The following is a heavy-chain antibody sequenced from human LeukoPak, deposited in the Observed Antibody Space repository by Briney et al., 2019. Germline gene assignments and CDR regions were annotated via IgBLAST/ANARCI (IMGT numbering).Heavy chain of an antibody. J-gene: IGHJ5*02. D-gene: IGHD6-13*01. Sequence: GGSLRLSCAASGFTFSSYGMHWVRQAPGKGLEWVAVISYDGSNKYYADSVKGRFTISRDNSKNTLYLQMNSLRAEDTAAYYCAKDNPLYIAAAGTGRFDPWGQGTLVTVSS. CDR3: AKDNPLYIAAAGTGRFDP. CDR2: ISYDGSNK. CDR1: GFTFSSYG. V-gene: IGHV3-30*18.